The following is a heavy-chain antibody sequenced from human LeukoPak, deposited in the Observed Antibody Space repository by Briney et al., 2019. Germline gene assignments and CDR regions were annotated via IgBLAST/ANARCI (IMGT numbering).Heavy chain of an antibody. Sequence: GESLKISCKGSGYSFTSYWIGWVRQMPGKGLEWMGIIYPGDSGTRYSPSFQGQVTISADKSISTAYLQWSSLKASDTAMYYCARPCSGGSCYSSYDAFDIWGQGTMVTASS. D-gene: IGHD2-15*01. CDR1: GYSFTSYW. J-gene: IGHJ3*02. CDR2: IYPGDSGT. CDR3: ARPCSGGSCYSSYDAFDI. V-gene: IGHV5-51*01.